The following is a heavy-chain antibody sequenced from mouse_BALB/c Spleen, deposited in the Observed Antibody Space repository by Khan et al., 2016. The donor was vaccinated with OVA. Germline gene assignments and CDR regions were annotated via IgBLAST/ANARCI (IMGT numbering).Heavy chain of an antibody. CDR3: ARPSTTEYGYVMDF. J-gene: IGHJ4*01. V-gene: IGHV5-12-2*01. CDR2: ISNGGGSR. CDR1: GFTFSSYT. D-gene: IGHD1-1*01. Sequence: EVELVESGGDLVQPGGSLKLSCAASGFTFSSYTMSWVRQTPEKRLEWVAFISNGGGSRYYPDTVKGRFTISRDNAKNILYLQMSSLKSEDTAMYFLARPSTTEYGYVMDFWGQGTSVTVSS.